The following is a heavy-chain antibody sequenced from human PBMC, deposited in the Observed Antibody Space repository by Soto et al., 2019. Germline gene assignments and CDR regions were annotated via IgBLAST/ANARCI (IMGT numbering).Heavy chain of an antibody. D-gene: IGHD5-18*01. CDR1: GFTFSSYS. Sequence: PGGSLRLSCAASGFTFSSYSMNWVRQAPGKGLEWVSSISSSSSYIYYADSVKGRFTISRDNAKNSLYLQMNSLRAEDTAVYYCARADTAMVTDAFDIWGQGTMVTVSS. CDR3: ARADTAMVTDAFDI. V-gene: IGHV3-21*01. CDR2: ISSSSSYI. J-gene: IGHJ3*02.